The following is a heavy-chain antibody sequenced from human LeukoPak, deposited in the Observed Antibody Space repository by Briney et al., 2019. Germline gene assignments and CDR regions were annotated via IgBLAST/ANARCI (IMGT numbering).Heavy chain of an antibody. Sequence: ASVKVSCKASGYTFANYGFCWVRQAPGHGLEWMGWISANNGKTKFAQKFQGRVTMTTDTSTTTAYMELTSLRPDDTAVYYCAKVAGDRLDSWGQGTLVTVSS. V-gene: IGHV1-18*01. J-gene: IGHJ4*02. D-gene: IGHD6-13*01. CDR2: ISANNGKT. CDR3: AKVAGDRLDS. CDR1: GYTFANYG.